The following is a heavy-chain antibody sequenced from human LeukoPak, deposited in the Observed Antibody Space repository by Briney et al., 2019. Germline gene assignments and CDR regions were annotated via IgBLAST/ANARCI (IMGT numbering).Heavy chain of an antibody. D-gene: IGHD6-19*01. Sequence: SGGSLRLSCAASGFTSRSYGMSWVRPTPGKGLEWVSTISSGAPTTYYADSVKGRFTISRDDSKNTLYLQMNTLRAEDTAVYYCAKRHSSGWYYFDYWGQGTLVTVSS. CDR2: ISSGAPTT. V-gene: IGHV3-23*01. CDR1: GFTSRSYG. J-gene: IGHJ4*02. CDR3: AKRHSSGWYYFDY.